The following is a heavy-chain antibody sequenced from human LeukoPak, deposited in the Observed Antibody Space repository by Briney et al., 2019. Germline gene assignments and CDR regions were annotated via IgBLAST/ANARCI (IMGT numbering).Heavy chain of an antibody. D-gene: IGHD1-26*01. CDR3: ARRGPDSGGTWVFDY. CDR1: GYTFSNYY. J-gene: IGHJ4*02. V-gene: IGHV1-2*02. CDR2: INPKNGGT. Sequence: ASVKVSCKTSGYTFSNYYIHWVRQAPGQGLEWMGWINPKNGGTKYAQNFQGSVTMTRDTSISTAYMELSTLRSDDTAVYYCARRGPDSGGTWVFDYWGQGTLVTVSS.